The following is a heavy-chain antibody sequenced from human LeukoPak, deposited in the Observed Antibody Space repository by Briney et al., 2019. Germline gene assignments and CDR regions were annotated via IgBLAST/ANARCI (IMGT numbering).Heavy chain of an antibody. D-gene: IGHD4/OR15-4a*01. CDR1: GFTFSSYD. CDR3: AKSQRGKIVTMDY. J-gene: IGHJ4*02. CDR2: IQYHGSKK. V-gene: IGHV3-30*02. Sequence: GGSLRLSCAASGFTFSSYDMNWVRQAPGKGLEWVAFIQYHGSKKYYAESVKGRFTISRDNSKNTLYLQMNSLRADDTSVYYCAKSQRGKIVTMDYWGQGTLVTVSS.